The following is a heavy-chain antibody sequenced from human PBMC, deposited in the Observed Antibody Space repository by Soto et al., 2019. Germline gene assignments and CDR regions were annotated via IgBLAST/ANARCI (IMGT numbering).Heavy chain of an antibody. J-gene: IGHJ6*02. CDR2: IESDGSAT. CDR1: GFIFSNYW. D-gene: IGHD3-10*01. V-gene: IGHV3-74*01. Sequence: GGSLRLSCAASGFIFSNYWMHWIRQAPGTGLVWVSRIESDGSATRYADSVKDRFTISRDNAKNTLYLQMDSLRAEDTAVYYCASDLQGSGSFAYYYGMDVWGQGTTVTVS. CDR3: ASDLQGSGSFAYYYGMDV.